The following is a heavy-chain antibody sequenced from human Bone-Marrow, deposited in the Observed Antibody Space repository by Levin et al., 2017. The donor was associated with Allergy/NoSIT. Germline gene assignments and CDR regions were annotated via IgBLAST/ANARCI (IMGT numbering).Heavy chain of an antibody. Sequence: GGSLRLSCAASGFTFSSYTMSWVRQAPGKGLEWVSTISSTSTYIYSADSVKGRFTISRDDAQNSLYLQMNSLRVEDTAVYYCVTEAGGFSEGYWGQGTLVTVSS. CDR3: VTEAGGFSEGY. D-gene: IGHD4-23*01. CDR1: GFTFSSYT. CDR2: ISSTSTYI. V-gene: IGHV3-21*01. J-gene: IGHJ4*02.